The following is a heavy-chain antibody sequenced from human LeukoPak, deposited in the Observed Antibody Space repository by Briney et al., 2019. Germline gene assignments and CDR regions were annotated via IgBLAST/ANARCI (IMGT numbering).Heavy chain of an antibody. Sequence: ASVKVSCKASGYTFTGYYMHWVRQAPGQGLEWMGWINPNSGGTNYTQKFQGRVTMTRDTSISTAYMELSRLRSDDTAVYYCARGDVYGDYVSYWGQGTLVTVSS. CDR1: GYTFTGYY. V-gene: IGHV1-2*02. CDR2: INPNSGGT. J-gene: IGHJ4*02. CDR3: ARGDVYGDYVSY. D-gene: IGHD4-17*01.